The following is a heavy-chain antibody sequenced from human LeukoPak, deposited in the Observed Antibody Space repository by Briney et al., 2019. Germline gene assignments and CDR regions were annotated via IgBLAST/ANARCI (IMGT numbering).Heavy chain of an antibody. Sequence: ASVKVSCKASGYTFTDYHMHWVRQAPGQGLEWMGCIDLYTGGAHYAQKFQDSLSMTRDTSINTLYMELSSLRSDDTAVYYYARDPKYGGFFDYWGQGTLVTVSS. J-gene: IGHJ4*02. CDR1: GYTFTDYH. D-gene: IGHD5-12*01. CDR3: ARDPKYGGFFDY. V-gene: IGHV1-2*04. CDR2: IDLYTGGA.